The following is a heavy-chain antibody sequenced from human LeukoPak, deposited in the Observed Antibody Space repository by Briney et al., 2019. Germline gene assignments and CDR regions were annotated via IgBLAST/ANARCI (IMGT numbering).Heavy chain of an antibody. CDR3: AKEDSGEEYFQH. D-gene: IGHD4-17*01. Sequence: GGSLRLSSAAPGFTFSSDAMSGVRQTPGKGLEWVSAISGSGGSTYYADSVKGRFTISRDNSKNTLYLQMNSLRAEDTAVYYCAKEDSGEEYFQHWGQGTLVTVSS. V-gene: IGHV3-23*01. CDR1: GFTFSSDA. CDR2: ISGSGGST. J-gene: IGHJ1*01.